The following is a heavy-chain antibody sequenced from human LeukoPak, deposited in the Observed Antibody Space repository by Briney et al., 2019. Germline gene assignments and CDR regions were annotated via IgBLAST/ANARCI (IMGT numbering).Heavy chain of an antibody. CDR1: GFTFSSYA. D-gene: IGHD2-8*01. V-gene: IGHV3-30-3*01. Sequence: PWGSLRLSCAASGFTFSSYAMHWVRQAPGKGLEWVAVISYDGSNKYYADSVKGRFTISRDNSKNTLYLQMNSLRAEDTAVYYCARGDGGETTNGGYYFNYWGQGTLVTVSS. J-gene: IGHJ4*02. CDR2: ISYDGSNK. CDR3: ARGDGGETTNGGYYFNY.